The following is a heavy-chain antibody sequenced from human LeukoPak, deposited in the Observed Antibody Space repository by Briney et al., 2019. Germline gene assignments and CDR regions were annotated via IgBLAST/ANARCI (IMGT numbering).Heavy chain of an antibody. CDR1: GDSVSNNTTA. Sequence: SQTLSLTCTISGDSVSNNTTAWNWIRQSPSRGLEWLGRTYYRSKWYSEFAVSVKSRITINPDTSKNQFSLQLSSVTPEDTAVYYCAKHLRRRFFPKTLGFDPWGQGTQVTVSS. CDR2: TYYRSKWYS. D-gene: IGHD3-3*01. CDR3: AKHLRRRFFPKTLGFDP. V-gene: IGHV6-1*01. J-gene: IGHJ5*02.